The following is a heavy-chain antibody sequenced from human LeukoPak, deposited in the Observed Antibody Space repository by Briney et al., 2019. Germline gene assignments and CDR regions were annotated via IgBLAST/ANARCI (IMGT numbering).Heavy chain of an antibody. V-gene: IGHV3-30*02. J-gene: IGHJ3*02. CDR1: GFTFSSYG. CDR2: IRYDGSNK. D-gene: IGHD6-13*01. CDR3: ANSIAAALGAFDI. Sequence: GRSLRLSCAASGFTFSSYGMHWVRQAPGKGLEWVAFIRYDGSNKYYADSVKGRFTISRDNSKNTLYLQMNSLRAEDTAVYYCANSIAAALGAFDIWGQGTMVTVSS.